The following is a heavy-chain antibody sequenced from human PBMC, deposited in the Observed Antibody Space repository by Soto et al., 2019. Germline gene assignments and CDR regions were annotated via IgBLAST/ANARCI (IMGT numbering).Heavy chain of an antibody. CDR3: AREGSRDGYKSGLYYYGMDV. Sequence: SETLSLTCTVSGGSISSYYWSWIRQPPGKGLEWIGYIYYSGSTNYNPSLKSRVTISVDTSKNQFSLKLSSVTAADTAVYYCAREGSRDGYKSGLYYYGMDVWGQGTTVTVSS. CDR1: GGSISSYY. J-gene: IGHJ6*02. CDR2: IYYSGST. V-gene: IGHV4-59*01. D-gene: IGHD5-12*01.